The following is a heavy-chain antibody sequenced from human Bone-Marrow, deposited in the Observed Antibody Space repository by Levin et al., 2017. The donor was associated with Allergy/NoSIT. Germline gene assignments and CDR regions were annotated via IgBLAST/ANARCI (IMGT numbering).Heavy chain of an antibody. D-gene: IGHD5-12*01. CDR2: IWYDGSNK. CDR3: ARNSGYDKYYFDY. V-gene: IGHV3-33*01. CDR1: GFTFSSYG. Sequence: GESLKISCAASGFTFSSYGMHWVRQAPGKGLEWVAVIWYDGSNKYYADSVKGRFTISRDNSKNTLYLQMNSLRAEDTAVYYCARNSGYDKYYFDYWGQGTLVTVSS. J-gene: IGHJ4*02.